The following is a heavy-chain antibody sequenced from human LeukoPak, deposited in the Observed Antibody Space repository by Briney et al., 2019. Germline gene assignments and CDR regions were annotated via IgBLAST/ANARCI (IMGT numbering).Heavy chain of an antibody. CDR1: GFTFSSYA. V-gene: IGHV3-23*01. J-gene: IGHJ5*02. D-gene: IGHD6-13*01. Sequence: GGSLRLSCATSGFTFSSYAMSWVRQAPGKGLEWVSAISGSGGSTYYADSVKGRFTISRDNSKNTLYLQMNSLRAEDTAVYYCAKLLYDDGLGKMAAAGPWGQGTLVTVSS. CDR3: AKLLYDDGLGKMAAAGP. CDR2: ISGSGGST.